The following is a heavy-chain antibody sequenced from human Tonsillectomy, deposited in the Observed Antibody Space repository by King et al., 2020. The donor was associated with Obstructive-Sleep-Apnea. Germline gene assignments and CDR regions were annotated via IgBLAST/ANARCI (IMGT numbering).Heavy chain of an antibody. Sequence: DQLVQSGAEVKKPGASVKVSCKVSGYTLTELSMHWVRQAPGKGLEWMGGFDPEDGETIYAQKFQGRVTMTEDTSTDTAYMELSSLRSEDTAVYYCATAPSMIVKGPDAFDIWGQGTMVTVSS. CDR2: FDPEDGET. CDR1: GYTLTELS. J-gene: IGHJ3*02. D-gene: IGHD3-22*01. V-gene: IGHV1-24*01. CDR3: ATAPSMIVKGPDAFDI.